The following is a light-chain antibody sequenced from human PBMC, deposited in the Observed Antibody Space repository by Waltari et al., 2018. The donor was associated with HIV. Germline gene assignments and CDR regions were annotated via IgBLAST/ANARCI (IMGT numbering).Light chain of an antibody. V-gene: IGKV1-5*03. CDR3: QQYYNWPPTWT. J-gene: IGKJ1*01. Sequence: DIQMTQSPSTLSAFVGDRVTITCRASQSISNWLAWYQQKPGKAPNLLIYKASALVNGVPSRFSGSGSGTEFTLTISSLQSEDFAVYYCQQYYNWPPTWTFGQGTRVEIK. CDR2: KAS. CDR1: QSISNW.